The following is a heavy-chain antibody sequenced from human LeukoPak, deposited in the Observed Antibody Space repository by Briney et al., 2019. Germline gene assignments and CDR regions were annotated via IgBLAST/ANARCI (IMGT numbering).Heavy chain of an antibody. V-gene: IGHV3-30*18. D-gene: IGHD6-19*01. CDR2: ISYDGSNK. J-gene: IGHJ4*02. CDR3: AKEITRPNRAVAGLNY. CDR1: GFTVSSNY. Sequence: GGSLRLSCAASGFTVSSNYMSWVRQAPGKGLEWVAIISYDGSNKYYADSVKGRFTISRDNSKDTLYLQMNSLRGEDTAVYYCAKEITRPNRAVAGLNYWGQGTLVTVSS.